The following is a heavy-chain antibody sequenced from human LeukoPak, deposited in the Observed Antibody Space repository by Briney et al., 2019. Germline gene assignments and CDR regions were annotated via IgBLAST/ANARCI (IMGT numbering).Heavy chain of an antibody. J-gene: IGHJ4*02. CDR3: ARSAKSITIFGVVIRSSNYFDY. CDR2: MNPNSGNT. D-gene: IGHD3-3*01. CDR1: GYTFTSYY. V-gene: IGHV1-8*02. Sequence: ASVKVSCKASGYTFTSYYMHWVRQAPGQGLEWMGWMNPNSGNTGYAQKFQGRVTMTRNTSISTAYMELSSLRSEDTAVYYCARSAKSITIFGVVIRSSNYFDYWGQGTLVTVSS.